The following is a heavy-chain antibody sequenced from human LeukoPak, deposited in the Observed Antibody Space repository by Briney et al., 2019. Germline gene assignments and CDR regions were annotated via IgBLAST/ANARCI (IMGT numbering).Heavy chain of an antibody. V-gene: IGHV1-3*01. J-gene: IGHJ4*02. CDR2: INAGNGNT. CDR3: ARVEVYSSSWYGGCYFDY. CDR1: GYTFTSYA. Sequence: ASVKVSCKASGYTFTSYAMHWVRQAPGQRLEWMGWINAGNGNTKYSQKFQGRVTVTRDTSASTAYMELSSLRSEDTAVYYCARVEVYSSSWYGGCYFDYWGQGTLVTVSS. D-gene: IGHD6-13*01.